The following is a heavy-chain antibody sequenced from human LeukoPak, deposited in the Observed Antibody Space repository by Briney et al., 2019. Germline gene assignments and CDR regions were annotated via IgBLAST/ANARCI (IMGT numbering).Heavy chain of an antibody. CDR3: VRDYYDSSGYILYFDY. J-gene: IGHJ4*02. V-gene: IGHV3-48*03. CDR1: GFTFSSYE. D-gene: IGHD3-22*01. Sequence: GGSLRLSCAASGFTFSSYEMNWVRQAPGKGLEWVSYISSSGSTIYYADSVKGRFTISRDNAKNSLYLQMNSLRAEDTAVYYCVRDYYDSSGYILYFDYWGQGTLVTVSS. CDR2: ISSSGSTI.